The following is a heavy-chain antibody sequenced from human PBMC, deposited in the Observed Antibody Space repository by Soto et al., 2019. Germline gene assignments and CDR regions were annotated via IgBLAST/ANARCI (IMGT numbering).Heavy chain of an antibody. D-gene: IGHD3-22*01. J-gene: IGHJ6*02. V-gene: IGHV4-31*03. CDR1: GGSISSGGYY. CDR2: IYYSGST. Sequence: SETLSLTCTVSGGSISSGGYYWSWIRQHPGKGLEWIGYIYYSGSTYYNPSLKSRVTISVDTSKNQFSLKLSSVTAADTAVYYCARIHNDYDSSGYYYYYYGMDVCGQGTPVTVSS. CDR3: ARIHNDYDSSGYYYYYYGMDV.